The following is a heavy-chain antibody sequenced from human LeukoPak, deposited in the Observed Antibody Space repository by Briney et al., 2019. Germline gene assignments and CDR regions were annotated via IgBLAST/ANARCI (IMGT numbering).Heavy chain of an antibody. CDR2: IKQDGSEE. V-gene: IGHV3-7*01. Sequence: GRSLRLSCAASGFSLSMYWMAWVRQAPGKGLEWLANIKQDGSEEYYADSVKGRFTISRDNARNSLYLQMNSLRAEDTALYYCARWDSGNYYGIGDWGQGTLVTVSS. J-gene: IGHJ4*02. D-gene: IGHD1-26*01. CDR3: ARWDSGNYYGIGD. CDR1: GFSLSMYW.